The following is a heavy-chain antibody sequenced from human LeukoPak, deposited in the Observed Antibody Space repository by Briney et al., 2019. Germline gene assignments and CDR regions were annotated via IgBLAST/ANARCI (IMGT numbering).Heavy chain of an antibody. Sequence: SETLSLTCTVSGGSISTYYWSWIRQPPGKGLEWIGYIYYSGSTNYNPSLKSRVTISVDTSKNQFSLKLSSVTAADTAVYYCARGYGDFRVEGRYFHSWGQGTLVTVSS. J-gene: IGHJ4*02. V-gene: IGHV4-59*08. CDR2: IYYSGST. CDR1: GGSISTYY. CDR3: ARGYGDFRVEGRYFHS. D-gene: IGHD4-17*01.